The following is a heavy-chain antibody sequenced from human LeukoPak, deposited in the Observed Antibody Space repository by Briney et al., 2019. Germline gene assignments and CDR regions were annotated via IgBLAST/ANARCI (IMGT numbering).Heavy chain of an antibody. CDR1: GFTFSSYW. CDR2: INSDGSST. Sequence: GGSLRLSCVASGFTFSSYWMHWVRQAPGKGLVWVSRINSDGSSTSYADSVKGRFTISRDNAKNTLYLQMNSLGAEDTAIYYCARAYSSAWYAPGDYWGQGTLVTVSS. CDR3: ARAYSSAWYAPGDY. V-gene: IGHV3-74*01. J-gene: IGHJ4*02. D-gene: IGHD6-19*01.